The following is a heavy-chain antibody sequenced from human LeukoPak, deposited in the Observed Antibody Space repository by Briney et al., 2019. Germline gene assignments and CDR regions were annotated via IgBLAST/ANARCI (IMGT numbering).Heavy chain of an antibody. J-gene: IGHJ4*02. CDR1: GFTFSSYG. CDR2: ISYDGPNK. Sequence: PGGSLRLSCAASGFTFSSYGMHWVRPAPGKGLEWVAVISYDGPNKYYADSVKGRFTISRDNSKNTLYLQMNSLRAEDTAVYYCAKGRYHLATVTLLDYWGQGTLVTVSS. D-gene: IGHD4-17*01. V-gene: IGHV3-30*18. CDR3: AKGRYHLATVTLLDY.